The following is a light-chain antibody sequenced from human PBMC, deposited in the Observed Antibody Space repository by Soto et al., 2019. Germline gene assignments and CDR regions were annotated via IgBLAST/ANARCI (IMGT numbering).Light chain of an antibody. J-gene: IGKJ1*01. V-gene: IGKV1-39*01. CDR1: QGIGRN. Sequence: DIQMTQSPSSVSASVGDRVTITCRASQGIGRNLNWYQQNPGKAPTLLMFTSSNLQSGVPSRFSGSGSGTDFIFTISRLQPEDFATCYCQQSYSTPPTFGQGTNVDIK. CDR2: TSS. CDR3: QQSYSTPPT.